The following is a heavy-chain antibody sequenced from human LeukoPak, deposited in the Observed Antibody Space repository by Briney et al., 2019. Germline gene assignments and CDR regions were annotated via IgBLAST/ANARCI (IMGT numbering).Heavy chain of an antibody. J-gene: IGHJ4*02. V-gene: IGHV3-23*01. CDR3: AKRGIAAAASFDY. D-gene: IGHD6-13*01. CDR2: ISRSGGST. CDR1: GFTFSNYA. Sequence: GGSLRLSCAASGFTFSNYAVNWVRQAPGKGLEWVSTISRSGGSTYYAESVKGRFTISRDNSKNTLYLQMNSLRADDTAVYYCAKRGIAAAASFDYWGQGTLVTVSS.